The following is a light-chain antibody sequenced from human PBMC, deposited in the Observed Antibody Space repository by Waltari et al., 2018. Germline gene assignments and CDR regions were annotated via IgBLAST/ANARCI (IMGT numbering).Light chain of an antibody. Sequence: QSALTQPASVSGSPGQSITISCTGTRRDGGGYNYVSWYQQHPGKAPKLMIYDVSSRPSGVSNRFSGSKSGNTASLTISGLQAEDEADYYCSSYTSTSIQFGGGTKLTVL. V-gene: IGLV2-14*03. CDR2: DVS. J-gene: IGLJ2*01. CDR1: RRDGGGYNY. CDR3: SSYTSTSIQ.